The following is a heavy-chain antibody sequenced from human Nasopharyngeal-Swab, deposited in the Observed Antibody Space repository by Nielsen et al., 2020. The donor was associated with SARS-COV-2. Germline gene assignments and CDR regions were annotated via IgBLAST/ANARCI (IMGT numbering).Heavy chain of an antibody. V-gene: IGHV3-74*01. CDR3: VRATNLGGSLWFPDY. D-gene: IGHD3-10*01. Sequence: GESLKIPCAASGFTFSSYWMHWVRQAPGKRLVWVSRINDDGRDTIYADSVKGRFTISRDNAKNTLYLQMNSLRAEDTAVYYCVRATNLGGSLWFPDYWGQGTLVTVSS. CDR2: INDDGRDT. CDR1: GFTFSSYW. J-gene: IGHJ4*02.